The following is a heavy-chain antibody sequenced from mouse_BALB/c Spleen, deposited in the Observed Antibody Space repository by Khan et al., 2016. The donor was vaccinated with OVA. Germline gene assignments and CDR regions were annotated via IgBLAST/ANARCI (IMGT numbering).Heavy chain of an antibody. CDR3: AREGAYYRSDGWFAY. CDR2: IIPSNDYT. V-gene: IGHV1-4*01. J-gene: IGHJ3*01. CDR1: GYTFTTYT. Sequence: QVQLKQSGAELARPGASVKMSCKASGYTFTTYTIHWVKQRPGQGLEWIGYIIPSNDYTNYNQKFKDRATLTAAKSSSTASMQLSSLTSEDSAVYYCAREGAYYRSDGWFAYWGQGTLVTVSA. D-gene: IGHD2-14*01.